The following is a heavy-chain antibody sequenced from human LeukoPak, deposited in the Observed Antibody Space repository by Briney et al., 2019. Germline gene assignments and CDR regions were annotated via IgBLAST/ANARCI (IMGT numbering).Heavy chain of an antibody. D-gene: IGHD3-10*01. J-gene: IGHJ4*02. CDR1: GFTFSSYW. CDR2: IKPDGSEK. V-gene: IGHV3-7*01. CDR3: ARERMYSGSGSTYPYYDY. Sequence: PGGSLRLSCAASGFTFSSYWMSWVRKSPWKGLERVANIKPDGSEKYFMDSVKGRFTISRDNAKNELYLEMNSLRAEDTAEYFCARERMYSGSGSTYPYYDYWGQGTLVTVSS.